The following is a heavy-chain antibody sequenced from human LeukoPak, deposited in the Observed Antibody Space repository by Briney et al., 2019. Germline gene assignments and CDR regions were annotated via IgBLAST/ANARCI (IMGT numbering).Heavy chain of an antibody. D-gene: IGHD3-3*01. J-gene: IGHJ4*02. V-gene: IGHV4-34*01. CDR1: GGSFSGYY. CDR2: INHSGST. Sequence: SETLSLTCAVYGGSFSGYYWSWIRQPPGKGLEWIGEINHSGSTNYSPSLKSRVTISVDTSKNQFSLKLSSVTAADTAVYYCARGSVDFWSGLDYWGQGTLVTVSS. CDR3: ARGSVDFWSGLDY.